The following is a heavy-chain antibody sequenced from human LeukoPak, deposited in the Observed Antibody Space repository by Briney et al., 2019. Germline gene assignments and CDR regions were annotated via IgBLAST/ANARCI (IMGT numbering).Heavy chain of an antibody. CDR1: GFTFDDYA. CDR2: ISWNSGSI. D-gene: IGHD6-13*01. V-gene: IGHV3-9*01. J-gene: IGHJ6*02. Sequence: PGRSLRLSCAASGFTFDDYAMHWVRQAPGKGLEWVSGISWNSGSIGYADSVKGRFTISRDNAKNSLYLQMNSLRAEDTALYYCAKDLSSRGYYYYGMDVWGQGTTVTVSS. CDR3: AKDLSSRGYYYYGMDV.